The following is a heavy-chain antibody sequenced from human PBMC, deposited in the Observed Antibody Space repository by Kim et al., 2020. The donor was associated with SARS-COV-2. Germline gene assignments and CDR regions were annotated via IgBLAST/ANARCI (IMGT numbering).Heavy chain of an antibody. Sequence: SLRLSCAASGFIFNDYAMHWVRQGPGKGLEWISSITWNSGAIEYADSVRGRFSISRDNAKKSLYLQKNNLRGDDTAFYYCTRDRSIRARTNYFDYWGRGTLVTVSS. D-gene: IGHD1-20*01. CDR2: ITWNSGAI. J-gene: IGHJ4*02. V-gene: IGHV3-9*01. CDR1: GFIFNDYA. CDR3: TRDRSIRARTNYFDY.